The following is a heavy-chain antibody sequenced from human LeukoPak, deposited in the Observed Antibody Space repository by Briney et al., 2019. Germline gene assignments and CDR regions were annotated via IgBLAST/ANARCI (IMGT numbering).Heavy chain of an antibody. CDR3: ARASDDPGDYDILTGYAHFDY. V-gene: IGHV4-31*03. J-gene: IGHJ4*02. CDR1: GGSISSGGYY. CDR2: IYYSGST. Sequence: PSQTLSLTCTVSGGSISSGGYYWSWIRQHPGKGLEWIGYIYYSGSTYYNPSLKSRVTISVDTSKNQFSLKLSSVTAADTAVYYCARASDDPGDYDILTGYAHFDYWGQGTLVTVSS. D-gene: IGHD3-9*01.